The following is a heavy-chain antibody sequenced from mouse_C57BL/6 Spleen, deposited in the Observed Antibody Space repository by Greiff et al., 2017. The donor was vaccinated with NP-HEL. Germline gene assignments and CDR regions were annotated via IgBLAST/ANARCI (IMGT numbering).Heavy chain of an antibody. CDR2: IHPSDSDT. CDR3: ATGDYYGNFAY. D-gene: IGHD1-1*01. CDR1: GYTFTSYW. J-gene: IGHJ3*01. V-gene: IGHV1-74*01. Sequence: VQLQQPGAELVKPGASVKVSCKASGYTFTSYWMHWVKQRPGQGLEWIGGIHPSDSDTNYNQKFKGKATLTVDKSSSTAYMQLSSLTSEDSAVYYCATGDYYGNFAYWGQGTLVTVSA.